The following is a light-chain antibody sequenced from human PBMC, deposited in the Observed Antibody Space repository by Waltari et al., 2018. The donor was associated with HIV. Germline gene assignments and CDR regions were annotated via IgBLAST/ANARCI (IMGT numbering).Light chain of an antibody. J-gene: IGLJ2*01. CDR3: CSYAGNSDVV. CDR1: SSAIGCYNY. Sequence: QSALTQPHSVSGSPGQSVTISCTGTSSAIGCYNYFSWYRQFPGKAPSVIIHDVNKRPSGVPDRFSGSKSGNTASLTISGLQTDDEADYYCCSYAGNSDVVFGGGTTLTVL. V-gene: IGLV2-11*01. CDR2: DVN.